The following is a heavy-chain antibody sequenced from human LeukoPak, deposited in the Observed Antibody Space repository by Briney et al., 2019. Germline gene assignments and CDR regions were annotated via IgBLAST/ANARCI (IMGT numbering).Heavy chain of an antibody. Sequence: GGSLRLSCAASGFTFSNYNMNWVRQAPGKGLEWVSYITGSSSTIYYADSVKGRFTISSDNAQNSLYLQMNSLRADDTAVYYCAREPTYTSTWYTTCDYWGQGTLVTVSS. D-gene: IGHD6-13*01. J-gene: IGHJ4*02. CDR1: GFTFSNYN. CDR3: AREPTYTSTWYTTCDY. CDR2: ITGSSSTI. V-gene: IGHV3-48*01.